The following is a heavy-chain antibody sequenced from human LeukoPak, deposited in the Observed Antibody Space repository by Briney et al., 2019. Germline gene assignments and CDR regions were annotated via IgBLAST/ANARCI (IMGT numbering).Heavy chain of an antibody. CDR3: AKDREQWLVLAGNGMDV. CDR2: ISYDGSNK. Sequence: GGSLRLSCAASGFTFSSYGMHWVRQARGKGLEWVAVISYDGSNKYYADSVKGRFTISRDNSKNTLYLQMNSLRAEDTAVYYCAKDREQWLVLAGNGMDVWGQGTTVTVSS. V-gene: IGHV3-30*18. D-gene: IGHD6-19*01. CDR1: GFTFSSYG. J-gene: IGHJ6*02.